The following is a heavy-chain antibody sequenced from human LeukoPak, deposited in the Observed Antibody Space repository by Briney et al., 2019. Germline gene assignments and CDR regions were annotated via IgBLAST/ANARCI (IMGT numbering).Heavy chain of an antibody. CDR1: GGSISSYY. Sequence: SETLSLTCTVSGGSISSYYWSWIRQPPGKGLEWIGYIYYSGSTKYNPSLKSRVTISVDTSKNQFSLKLSSVTAADTAVYYCARHGRGYSYGYLFDYWGQGTLVTVSS. CDR3: ARHGRGYSYGYLFDY. V-gene: IGHV4-59*08. D-gene: IGHD5-18*01. CDR2: IYYSGST. J-gene: IGHJ4*02.